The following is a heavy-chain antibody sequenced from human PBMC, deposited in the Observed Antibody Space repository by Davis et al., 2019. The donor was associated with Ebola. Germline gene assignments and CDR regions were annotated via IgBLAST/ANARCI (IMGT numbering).Heavy chain of an antibody. V-gene: IGHV4-38-2*02. D-gene: IGHD2-2*01. Sequence: SETLSLTCTVSDYSISSGYYWSWIRQPPGKGLEWIGEINHSGSTNYNPSLKSRVTISVDTSKNQFSLKLSSVTAADTAVYYCARAFVVVPAAPTNYYYYGMDVWGKGTTVTVSS. CDR1: DYSISSGYY. J-gene: IGHJ6*04. CDR3: ARAFVVVPAAPTNYYYYGMDV. CDR2: INHSGST.